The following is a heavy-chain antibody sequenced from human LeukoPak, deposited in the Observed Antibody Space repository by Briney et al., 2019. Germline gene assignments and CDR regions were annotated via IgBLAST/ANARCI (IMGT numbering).Heavy chain of an antibody. Sequence: ASVKVSCKASGYTFTGCYLHWVRQAPGQGLEWMGIINPSAGRTSYAQKFQGRVTMTRDTSTSTVYMELSDVTSEDTAVYYCARESPVGATAYFDFWGQGTLVTVSS. J-gene: IGHJ4*02. V-gene: IGHV1-46*01. CDR2: INPSAGRT. CDR1: GYTFTGCY. D-gene: IGHD1-26*01. CDR3: ARESPVGATAYFDF.